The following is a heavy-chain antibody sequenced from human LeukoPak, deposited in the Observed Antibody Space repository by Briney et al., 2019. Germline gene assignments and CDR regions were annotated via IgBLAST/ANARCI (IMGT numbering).Heavy chain of an antibody. CDR3: ARCGYSDAWSCDH. Sequence: GASVKVSCKASGYTFTSCTIHWVRPAPGQRLEWMGWINTGNGNTEYSQKFQGRVTVTTDTSASTAYMELSSLRSEHTAVYYCARCGYSDAWSCDHWGQGTLVTVSS. J-gene: IGHJ5*02. V-gene: IGHV1-3*04. CDR2: INTGNGNT. CDR1: GYTFTSCT. D-gene: IGHD5-18*01.